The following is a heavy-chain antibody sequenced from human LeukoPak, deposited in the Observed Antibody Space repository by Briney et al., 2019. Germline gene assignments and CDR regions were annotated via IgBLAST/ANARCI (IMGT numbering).Heavy chain of an antibody. V-gene: IGHV1-24*01. D-gene: IGHD6-19*01. CDR1: GYTLTELS. CDR3: ATWLTGWFDY. Sequence: ASVKVSCKVSGYTLTELSMHWVRQAPGKGLEWMGGFDPEDGEIIYAQKFQGRVTMAEDTSTDTAYMELSSLRSEDTAVYYCATWLTGWFDYWGQGTLVTVSS. J-gene: IGHJ4*02. CDR2: FDPEDGEI.